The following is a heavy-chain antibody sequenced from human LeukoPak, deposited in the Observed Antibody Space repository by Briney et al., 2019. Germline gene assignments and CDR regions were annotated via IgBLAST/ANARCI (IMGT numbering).Heavy chain of an antibody. CDR1: GFTFSSYA. CDR2: ISGSGGST. Sequence: PGGSLRLSCAASGFTFSSYAMSWVRQAPGKGLEWVSAISGSGGSTYYADSVKGRFTISRDNSKNTLYLQMNSLRAEDTAIYYCAKSGITMIVVVTDNYDYWGQGTLVTVSS. CDR3: AKSGITMIVVVTDNYDY. D-gene: IGHD3-22*01. J-gene: IGHJ4*02. V-gene: IGHV3-23*01.